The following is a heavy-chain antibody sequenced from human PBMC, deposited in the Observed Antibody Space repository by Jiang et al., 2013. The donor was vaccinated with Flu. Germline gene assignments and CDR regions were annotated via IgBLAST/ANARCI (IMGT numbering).Heavy chain of an antibody. CDR1: GDTFNKYA. Sequence: VQLVESGAELKKPGSSVKVSCKASGDTFNKYAFSWVRQAPGQGLEWMGALIPMFGTPNNAQKFQGRLTIIADESTNTAYMELSSLGSQDTAVYYCAVPPHTSCSSGVCSAPYFGQWGQGTLVTVSS. V-gene: IGHV1-69*01. CDR3: AVPPHTSCSSGVCSAPYFGQ. D-gene: IGHD2-15*01. J-gene: IGHJ4*02. CDR2: LIPMFGTP.